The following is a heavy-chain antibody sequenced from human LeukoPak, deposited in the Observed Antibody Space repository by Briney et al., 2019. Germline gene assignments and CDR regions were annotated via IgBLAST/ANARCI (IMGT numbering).Heavy chain of an antibody. CDR2: INHSGST. Sequence: SETLSLPCAVYGGSFSGYYWSWIRQPPGQGLEWIREINHSGSTNYNPSLKSRVTISVDTSKNQFSLKLSSVTAADTAVYYCARGATIRYLNWFDPWGQGTLVTVSS. V-gene: IGHV4-34*01. D-gene: IGHD3-16*02. CDR1: GGSFSGYY. CDR3: ARGATIRYLNWFDP. J-gene: IGHJ5*02.